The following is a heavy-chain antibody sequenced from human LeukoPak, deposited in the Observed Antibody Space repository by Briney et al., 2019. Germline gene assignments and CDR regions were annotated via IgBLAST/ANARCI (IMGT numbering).Heavy chain of an antibody. D-gene: IGHD6-13*01. CDR1: GVSVSSGSYY. Sequence: PSETLSLTCTVSGVSVSSGSYYWSWIRQPPGKGLEWIGYNYYSGSTYYNPSLKSRVTISVDTSKNQFSLKLSSLTAADTAVYYCAREAGIAAAGTGVGTFDYWGQGTLVTVSS. CDR3: AREAGIAAAGTGVGTFDY. CDR2: NYYSGST. J-gene: IGHJ4*02. V-gene: IGHV4-61*01.